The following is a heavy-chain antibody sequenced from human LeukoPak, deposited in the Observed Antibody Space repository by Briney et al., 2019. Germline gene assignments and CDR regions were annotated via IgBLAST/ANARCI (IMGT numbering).Heavy chain of an antibody. V-gene: IGHV4-31*03. CDR1: GGSISSGCYY. CDR3: AKASWEWWLQCENHYF. J-gene: IGHJ4*02. CDR2: IYYTEST. Sequence: SQTLSLTCTVSGGSISSGCYYWSWIRQHPGKGLEWIGYIYYTESTYYDPSLKTRVTISVDTSKNPYFRKPSTVTGADTAVYSCAKASWEWWLQCENHYFWGRGPEVLVTS. D-gene: IGHD5-24*01.